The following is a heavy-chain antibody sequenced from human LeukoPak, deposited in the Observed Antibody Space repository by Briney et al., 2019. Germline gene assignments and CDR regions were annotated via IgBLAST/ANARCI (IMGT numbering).Heavy chain of an antibody. CDR2: ISWNSGSI. V-gene: IGHV3-9*01. Sequence: GGSLRLSCAASGFTFDDYAMHWVRQAPGNGLEWVSGISWNSGSIGYADSVKGRFTISRDNAKNSLYLQMNSLRAEDTALYYCAKDSSSSWSGDNWFDPWGQGTLVTVSS. CDR1: GFTFDDYA. CDR3: AKDSSSSWSGDNWFDP. J-gene: IGHJ5*02. D-gene: IGHD6-13*01.